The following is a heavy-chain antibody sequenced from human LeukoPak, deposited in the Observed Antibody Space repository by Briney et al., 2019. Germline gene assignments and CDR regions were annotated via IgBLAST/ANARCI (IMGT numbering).Heavy chain of an antibody. Sequence: ASVKVSCKASGYTFTGYYMHWVRQAPGQGLEWMGWINPNSGGTNYAQKFQGRVTMTRDTSISTAYMELSRLRSDDTAVYYCARSYAQRLVPHYYYGMDVWGQGTTVTVSS. CDR1: GYTFTGYY. CDR2: INPNSGGT. V-gene: IGHV1-2*02. CDR3: ARSYAQRLVPHYYYGMDV. D-gene: IGHD6-13*01. J-gene: IGHJ6*02.